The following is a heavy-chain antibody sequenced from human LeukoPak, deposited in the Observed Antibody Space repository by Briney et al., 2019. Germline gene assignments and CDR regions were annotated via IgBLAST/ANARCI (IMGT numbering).Heavy chain of an antibody. V-gene: IGHV1-69*13. CDR2: IIPIFGTA. CDR3: AMEVGMATISYFDY. D-gene: IGHD5-24*01. CDR1: GGTFSSYA. J-gene: IGHJ4*02. Sequence: SVKVSCKASGGTFSSYAISWVRQAPGQGLEWMGGIIPIFGTANYAQKFQGRVTITADESTSTAYMELSSLRSEDTAVYYCAMEVGMATISYFDYWGQGTLVTVSS.